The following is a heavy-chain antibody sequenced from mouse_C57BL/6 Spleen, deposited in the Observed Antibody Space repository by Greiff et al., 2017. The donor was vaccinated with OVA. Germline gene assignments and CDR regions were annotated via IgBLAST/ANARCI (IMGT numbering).Heavy chain of an antibody. CDR3: ARLGLRGYFDG. D-gene: IGHD2-2*01. J-gene: IGHJ1*03. Sequence: VQLQQSGAELVRPGTSVKVSCKASGYAFTNYLIEWVKQRPGQGLEWIGVINPGSGGTNYNEKFKGKATLTADKSSSTAYMQLSSLTSEDSAVYFCARLGLRGYFDGWGTGTTVTVSS. CDR2: INPGSGGT. V-gene: IGHV1-54*01. CDR1: GYAFTNYL.